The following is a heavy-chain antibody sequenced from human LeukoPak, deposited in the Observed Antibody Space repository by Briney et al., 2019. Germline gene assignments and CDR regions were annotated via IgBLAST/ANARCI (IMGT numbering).Heavy chain of an antibody. V-gene: IGHV3-30-3*01. CDR1: GFPFSGYA. CDR2: ISHDGTNK. Sequence: GRSLRLSCAASGFPFSGYAIHWVRQAPGKGLEWVAVISHDGTNKYYADSVRGRFTISRDNSKNTLSLQMNSLRVEDTAIYYCARDIELSTWGLGTLVTVSS. D-gene: IGHD3-16*02. J-gene: IGHJ3*01. CDR3: ARDIELST.